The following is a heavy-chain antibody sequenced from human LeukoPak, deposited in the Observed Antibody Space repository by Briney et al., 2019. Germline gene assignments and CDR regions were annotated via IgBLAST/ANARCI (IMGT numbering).Heavy chain of an antibody. J-gene: IGHJ4*02. Sequence: SSETLSLTCTVSGGSISSYYWSWIRQPPGRGLEWIGYIYYSGSTNYNPSLKSRVTISVDTSKNQFSLKLSSVTAADTAVYYCARVTMIVVVDYWGQGTLVTVSS. D-gene: IGHD3-22*01. CDR3: ARVTMIVVVDY. CDR1: GGSISSYY. V-gene: IGHV4-59*01. CDR2: IYYSGST.